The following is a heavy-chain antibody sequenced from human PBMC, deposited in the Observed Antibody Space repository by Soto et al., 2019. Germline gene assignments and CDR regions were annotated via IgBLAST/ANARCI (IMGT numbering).Heavy chain of an antibody. J-gene: IGHJ6*03. Sequence: QVQLVESGGGLVKPGGSLRLSCAASGFSFSDYYMSWIRQAPGKGLEWVSYISSGGSPIYYTDSVKGRFTISRDNAENSLYLQMNSLRAEDTAVYYCARDPRYCSGGSCYSAGEDQYYYYLDVWGKGTTGSVSS. CDR1: GFSFSDYY. CDR2: ISSGGSPI. D-gene: IGHD2-15*01. V-gene: IGHV3-11*01. CDR3: ARDPRYCSGGSCYSAGEDQYYYYLDV.